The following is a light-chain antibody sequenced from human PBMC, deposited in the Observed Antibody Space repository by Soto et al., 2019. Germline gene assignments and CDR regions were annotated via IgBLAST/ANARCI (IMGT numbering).Light chain of an antibody. CDR1: SSDVGGYDF. Sequence: QSVLTQPPSASGSPGQSVTISCTGTSSDVGGYDFVSWYQQHPGKAPKVMIYEVSKRPSGVPDRFSGSKSGNTASLTVSGLQAEDEADYYCSSYAGSNNVFGTGTKVTVL. CDR3: SSYAGSNNV. J-gene: IGLJ1*01. CDR2: EVS. V-gene: IGLV2-8*01.